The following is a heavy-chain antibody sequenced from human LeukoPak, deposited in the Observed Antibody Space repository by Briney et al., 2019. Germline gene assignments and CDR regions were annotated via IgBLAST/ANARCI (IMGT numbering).Heavy chain of an antibody. Sequence: GGSLRLSCAASGFTFSSYAMSWVRQAPGKGLEWVSAISGSGGSTYYADSVKGRFTISRDNSKNTLYLQMNSLRAEDTAVYYCAKGKSFGGSYYYYYYMDVWGKGTTVTVSS. J-gene: IGHJ6*03. CDR3: AKGKSFGGSYYYYYYMDV. V-gene: IGHV3-23*01. CDR2: ISGSGGST. CDR1: GFTFSSYA. D-gene: IGHD3-10*01.